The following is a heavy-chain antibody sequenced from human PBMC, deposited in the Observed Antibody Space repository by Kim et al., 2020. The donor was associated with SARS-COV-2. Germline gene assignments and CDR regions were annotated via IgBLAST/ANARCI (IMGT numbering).Heavy chain of an antibody. J-gene: IGHJ4*02. V-gene: IGHV3-48*02. CDR2: ISSSSSTI. Sequence: GGSLRLSCAASGFTFSSYSMNWVRQAPGKGLEWVSYISSSSSTIYYADSVKGRFTISRDNAKNSLYLQMKSLRDEDTAVYYCARDRSGWYLDYWGQGTLGTVSS. CDR3: ARDRSGWYLDY. CDR1: GFTFSSYS. D-gene: IGHD6-19*01.